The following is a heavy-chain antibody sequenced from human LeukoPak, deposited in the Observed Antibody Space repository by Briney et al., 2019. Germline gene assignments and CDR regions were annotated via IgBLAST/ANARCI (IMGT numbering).Heavy chain of an antibody. CDR2: IYTSGST. V-gene: IGHV4-59*10. J-gene: IGHJ4*02. Sequence: SQTLSLTCAVYGGSFSGYSWSWIRQAAGKGLEWIGRIYTSGSTDYNPSLRTRVIMSIDTSKNQFSLNLTPLTAADTAAHHCARVGNAVGAKGGIDFWGQGTLVTVSS. D-gene: IGHD1-26*01. CDR3: ARVGNAVGAKGGIDF. CDR1: GGSFSGYS.